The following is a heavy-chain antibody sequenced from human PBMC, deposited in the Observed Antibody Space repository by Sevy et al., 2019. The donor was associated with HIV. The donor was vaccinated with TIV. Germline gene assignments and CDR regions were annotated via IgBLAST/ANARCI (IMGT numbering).Heavy chain of an antibody. CDR3: AKGYGSGSPPDY. Sequence: GGSLRLSCAASEFIFNSYAMSWVRQTPGKGLKWVSSISASGGSTYYGDSMKGRITISRDNAKNTLYLEMNSLRAEDTAVYYCAKGYGSGSPPDYWGQGTLVTVSS. CDR2: ISASGGST. J-gene: IGHJ4*02. V-gene: IGHV3-23*01. CDR1: EFIFNSYA. D-gene: IGHD3-10*01.